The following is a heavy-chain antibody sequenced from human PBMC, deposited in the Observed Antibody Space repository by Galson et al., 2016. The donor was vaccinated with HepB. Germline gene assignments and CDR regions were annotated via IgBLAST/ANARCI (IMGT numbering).Heavy chain of an antibody. V-gene: IGHV3-23*01. CDR3: ARRVYYHSSGPYYYYGMDV. Sequence: SLSLSCAASGFTFSTYAMSWVRQAPGKGLEWVSAISGSGAGTYYAGSVKGRFTISRDNSKNTLYLQMNSLTAADTAVYYCARRVYYHSSGPYYYYGMDVWGQGTTVIVSS. D-gene: IGHD3-22*01. J-gene: IGHJ6*02. CDR2: ISGSGAGT. CDR1: GFTFSTYA.